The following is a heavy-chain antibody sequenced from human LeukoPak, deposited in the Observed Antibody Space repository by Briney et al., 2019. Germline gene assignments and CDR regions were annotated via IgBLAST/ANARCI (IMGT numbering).Heavy chain of an antibody. Sequence: ASVKVSCKASGYTFTGYYMHWVRQAPGQGLEWMGWINPNSGGTNYAQKFQGRVTMTRDTSISTAYMELSRLRSDDTAVYYCAREIVGKGDAFDIWGQGTMVTVPS. CDR3: AREIVGKGDAFDI. CDR2: INPNSGGT. CDR1: GYTFTGYY. J-gene: IGHJ3*02. V-gene: IGHV1-2*02. D-gene: IGHD3-22*01.